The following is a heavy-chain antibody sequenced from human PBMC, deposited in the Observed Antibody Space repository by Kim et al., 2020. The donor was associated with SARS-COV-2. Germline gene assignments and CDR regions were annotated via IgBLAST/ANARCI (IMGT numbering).Heavy chain of an antibody. CDR3: ARGAVAGYFDY. D-gene: IGHD6-19*01. CDR2: ISRGSNTI. Sequence: GGSLRLSCAASGFTFSDYYMSWIRQAPGKGLEWVSYISRGSNTIYYADCVKGRFTISRDNAKNSLYLQMNSLRAEDTAVYYCARGAVAGYFDYWGRGTLVTASS. J-gene: IGHJ4*02. V-gene: IGHV3-11*04. CDR1: GFTFSDYY.